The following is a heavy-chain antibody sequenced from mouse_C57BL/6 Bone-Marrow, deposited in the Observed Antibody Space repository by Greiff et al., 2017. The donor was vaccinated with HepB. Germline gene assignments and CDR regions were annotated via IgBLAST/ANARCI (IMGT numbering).Heavy chain of an antibody. CDR2: INPNYGTT. V-gene: IGHV1-39*01. J-gene: IGHJ2*01. CDR1: GYSFTDYN. CDR3: ARGGYYGSSRGDY. Sequence: EVQLQQSGPELVKPGASVKISCKASGYSFTDYNMNWVKQSNGKSLEWIGVINPNYGTTSYNQKFKGKATLTVDQSSSPAYMQRNSLTSEDSAVYYCARGGYYGSSRGDYWGQGTTLTVSS. D-gene: IGHD1-1*01.